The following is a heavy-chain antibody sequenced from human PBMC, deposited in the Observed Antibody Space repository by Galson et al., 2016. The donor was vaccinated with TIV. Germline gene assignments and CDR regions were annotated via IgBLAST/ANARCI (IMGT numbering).Heavy chain of an antibody. V-gene: IGHV1-69-2*01. CDR3: ARERGGVLRGVTSTFVMDV. J-gene: IGHJ6*02. Sequence: QSGAEVKKPGESLRISCKVSGYTFTDYYIHWVQQAPGTGLEWMGLVDPEDGETIYAEKFQGRVTVAADTSTDTAYMELSSLRSEDTAVYYCARERGGVLRGVTSTFVMDVWGQGTTVTVSS. CDR1: GYTFTDYY. D-gene: IGHD3-10*01. CDR2: VDPEDGET.